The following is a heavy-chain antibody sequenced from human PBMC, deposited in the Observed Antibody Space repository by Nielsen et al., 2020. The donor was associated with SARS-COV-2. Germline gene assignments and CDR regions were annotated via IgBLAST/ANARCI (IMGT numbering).Heavy chain of an antibody. J-gene: IGHJ5*02. Sequence: ASVKVSCKASGYTFTGYYMHWVRQAPGQGLEWMGRINPNSGGTNYAQKFQGRVTMTRDTSISTAYMELSRLRSDDTAVYYCARDGCSSTSCYEWNWFDPWGQGTLVTVSS. CDR1: GYTFTGYY. CDR2: INPNSGGT. CDR3: ARDGCSSTSCYEWNWFDP. D-gene: IGHD2-2*01. V-gene: IGHV1-2*06.